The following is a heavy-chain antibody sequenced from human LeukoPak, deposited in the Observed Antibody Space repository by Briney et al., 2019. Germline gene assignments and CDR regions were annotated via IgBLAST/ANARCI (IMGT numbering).Heavy chain of an antibody. CDR1: GFTFSNYW. J-gene: IGHJ6*02. CDR2: IKSDGSET. Sequence: LGGSLRLSCAASGFTFSNYWMHWVRQGPGKGLMWVSRIKSDGSETSSAESLEGRFTISRDNARNMLYLQMNSLRPEDTAIYYCTSDRVLYGLDVWGQGTTVTVSS. CDR3: TSDRVLYGLDV. V-gene: IGHV3-74*01.